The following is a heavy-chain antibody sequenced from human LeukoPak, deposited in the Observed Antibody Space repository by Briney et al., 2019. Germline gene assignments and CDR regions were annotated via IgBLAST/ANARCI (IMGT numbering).Heavy chain of an antibody. D-gene: IGHD3-16*01. CDR1: GFIFSNYA. V-gene: IGHV3-23*01. Sequence: GGSLRLSCAASGFIFSNYAMNWVRQAPGKGLQWVSSIRGGGANPTYIESVKGRFTTSRDNSKNTLYLQMSSLRAEDTAVYYCAKMSLSYGNDAFDIWGQGTMVTVSS. CDR3: AKMSLSYGNDAFDI. CDR2: IRGGGANP. J-gene: IGHJ3*02.